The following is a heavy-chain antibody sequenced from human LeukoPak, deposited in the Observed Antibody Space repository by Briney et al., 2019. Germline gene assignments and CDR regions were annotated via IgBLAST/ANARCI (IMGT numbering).Heavy chain of an antibody. V-gene: IGHV1-2*02. D-gene: IGHD3-22*01. CDR3: ARGPAYYYDSSGYPDDY. CDR2: INPNSGGT. J-gene: IGHJ4*02. CDR1: GYTFTGYY. Sequence: ASVKVSCKASGYTFTGYYMHWVRQAPGQGLEWMGWINPNSGGTNYAQKFQGRVTMTRDTSISTAYMELGRLRSDDTAVYYCARGPAYYYDSSGYPDDYWGQGTLVTVSS.